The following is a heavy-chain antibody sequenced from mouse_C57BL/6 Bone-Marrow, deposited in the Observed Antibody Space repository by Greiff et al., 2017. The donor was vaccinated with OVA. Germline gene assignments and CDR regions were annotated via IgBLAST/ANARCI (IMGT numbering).Heavy chain of an antibody. D-gene: IGHD2-5*01. Sequence: VKLLEPGAELVRPGASVKMSCKASGYTFTSYGISWVKQRPGQGLEWIGEIYPRSGNTYYNEKFKGKATLTADKSSSTAYMELRSLSSEDSSVYFCAKGDAIVSYYFDYWGQGTTLTVSS. CDR1: GYTFTSYG. CDR3: AKGDAIVSYYFDY. J-gene: IGHJ2*01. CDR2: IYPRSGNT. V-gene: IGHV1-81*01.